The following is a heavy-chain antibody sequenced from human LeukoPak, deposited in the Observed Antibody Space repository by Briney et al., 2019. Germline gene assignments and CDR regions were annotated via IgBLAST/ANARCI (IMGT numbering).Heavy chain of an antibody. D-gene: IGHD3-10*01. CDR2: IIPIFGTA. CDR3: ASGLLWFGELLPSGYYFGY. CDR1: GGTFSSYA. Sequence: SVKVSGKASGGTFSSYAISWVRQAPGQGLEWMGGIIPIFGTANYAQKFQGRVTITADKSTSTAYMELSSLRSEDTAVYYCASGLLWFGELLPSGYYFGYWGQGTLVTVSS. J-gene: IGHJ4*02. V-gene: IGHV1-69*06.